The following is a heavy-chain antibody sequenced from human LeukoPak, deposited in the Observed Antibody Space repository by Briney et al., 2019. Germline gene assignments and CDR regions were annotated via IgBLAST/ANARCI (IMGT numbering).Heavy chain of an antibody. Sequence: VASVKVSCKASGYTFTSYGISWVRQAPGQGLEWMGWISAYNGNTNYAQNLQGRVTMTTDTSTSTAYMELRSLRSDDTAVYYCARDEGYYGAPLFDYWGQGTLVTVSS. V-gene: IGHV1-18*01. CDR2: ISAYNGNT. D-gene: IGHD4/OR15-4a*01. CDR1: GYTFTSYG. J-gene: IGHJ4*02. CDR3: ARDEGYYGAPLFDY.